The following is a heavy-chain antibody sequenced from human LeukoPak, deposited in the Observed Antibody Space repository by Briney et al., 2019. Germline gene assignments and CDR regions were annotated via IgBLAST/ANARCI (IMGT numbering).Heavy chain of an antibody. CDR2: ISSSSSYI. CDR3: ARDPGIAARPTDY. Sequence: GGSLRLSCAASGFTFSSYSMNWVRQAPGKGLEWVSSISSSSSYIYYADSVKGRFTISRDNAKNSLYLQMNSLRAEDTAVYYCARDPGIAARPTDYWGQGTLVTVSS. J-gene: IGHJ4*02. D-gene: IGHD6-6*01. V-gene: IGHV3-21*01. CDR1: GFTFSSYS.